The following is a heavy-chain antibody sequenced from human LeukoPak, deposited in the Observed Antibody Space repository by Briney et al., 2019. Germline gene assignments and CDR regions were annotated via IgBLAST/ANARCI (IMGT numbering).Heavy chain of an antibody. CDR1: GGSFSGYY. V-gene: IGHV4-34*01. J-gene: IGHJ6*02. D-gene: IGHD3-10*01. Sequence: PSETLSLTCAVYGGSFSGYYWSWIRQPPGKGLEWIGEINHSGSTNYNPSLKSRVTISVDTSKNQFSLKLSSVTAADTAVYYCARGRLSMVRRVILYYYYGMDVWGQGTTVTVSS. CDR3: ARGRLSMVRRVILYYYYGMDV. CDR2: INHSGST.